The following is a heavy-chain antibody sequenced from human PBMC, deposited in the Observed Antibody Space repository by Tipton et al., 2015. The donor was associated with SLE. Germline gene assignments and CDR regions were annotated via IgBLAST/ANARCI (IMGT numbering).Heavy chain of an antibody. D-gene: IGHD2-15*01. CDR1: GGSISSYS. V-gene: IGHV4-39*07. J-gene: IGHJ6*02. CDR3: AGRRSLDIVVVVAANDYYYYGMDV. CDR2: IYYSGST. Sequence: TLSLTCTVSGGSISSYSWGWIRQPPGKGLEWIGSIYYSGSTYYNPSLKSRVTISVDTSKNQFSLKLSSVTAADTAVYYCAGRRSLDIVVVVAANDYYYYGMDVWGQGTTVTVSS.